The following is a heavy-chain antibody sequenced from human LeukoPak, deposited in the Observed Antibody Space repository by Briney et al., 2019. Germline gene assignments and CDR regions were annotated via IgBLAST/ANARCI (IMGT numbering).Heavy chain of an antibody. Sequence: GRSLRLSCAASGFTFDDYAMHWVRQAPGKGLEWVSVISWNSGSIGYADSVKGRFTISRDNAKNSLYLQMNSLRAEDTALYYCAKTYCSRTSCYNYYYAMDVWGQGTTVTVSS. D-gene: IGHD2-2*02. V-gene: IGHV3-9*01. CDR2: ISWNSGSI. CDR3: AKTYCSRTSCYNYYYAMDV. J-gene: IGHJ6*02. CDR1: GFTFDDYA.